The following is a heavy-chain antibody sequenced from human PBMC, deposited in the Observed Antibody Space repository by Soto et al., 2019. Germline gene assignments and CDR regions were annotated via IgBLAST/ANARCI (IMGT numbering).Heavy chain of an antibody. CDR1: GGSISSGSYY. D-gene: IGHD1-1*01. J-gene: IGHJ3*02. CDR3: ARCKLETDAFDI. Sequence: SETLSLTCTVSGGSISSGSYYWGWIRQPPGKGLEWIGSIYYSGSTYYNPSLKSRVTISVDTSKNQFSLKLSSVTAAETAVYYCARCKLETDAFDIWGQGTMVTVSS. CDR2: IYYSGST. V-gene: IGHV4-39*01.